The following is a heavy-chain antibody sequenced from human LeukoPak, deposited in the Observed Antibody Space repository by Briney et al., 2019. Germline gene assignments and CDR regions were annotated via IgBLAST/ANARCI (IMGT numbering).Heavy chain of an antibody. CDR1: GFTFSSYA. Sequence: PGGSLRLSCAASGFTFSSYAMSWVRQAPGKGLEWVSAISGSSGSTIYYADSVKGRFTISRDNAKNSLYLQMNSLRAEDTAVYYCARGVPDYYDSSGYYYVPLSIPFFDYWGQGTLVTVSS. J-gene: IGHJ4*02. CDR2: ISGSSGSTI. V-gene: IGHV3-23*01. CDR3: ARGVPDYYDSSGYYYVPLSIPFFDY. D-gene: IGHD3-22*01.